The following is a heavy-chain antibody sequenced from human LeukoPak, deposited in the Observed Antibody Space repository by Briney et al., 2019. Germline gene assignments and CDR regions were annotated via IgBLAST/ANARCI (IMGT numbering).Heavy chain of an antibody. Sequence: SETLSLTCAVYGGSFSGYYRSWIRQPPGKGLERIGEINHSGSTNYNPSLKSRVTISVDTSKNQFSLKLSSVTAADTAVYYCARLITTVTRQSRYYHYMDVWGKGTTVTISS. CDR1: GGSFSGYY. J-gene: IGHJ6*03. D-gene: IGHD4-11*01. CDR2: INHSGST. V-gene: IGHV4-34*01. CDR3: ARLITTVTRQSRYYHYMDV.